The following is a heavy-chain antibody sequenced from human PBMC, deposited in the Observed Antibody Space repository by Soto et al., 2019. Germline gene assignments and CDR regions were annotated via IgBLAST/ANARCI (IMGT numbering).Heavy chain of an antibody. Sequence: PSETLSLTCTVSGGSISSGGYCWSWIRQHPGKGLEWIGYIYYSGSTYYNPSLKSRVTISVDTSKNQFSLKLSSVTAADTAVYYCARVITIFGVVIIYYFDYWGQGTLVTVSS. CDR2: IYYSGST. CDR1: GGSISSGGYC. V-gene: IGHV4-31*03. CDR3: ARVITIFGVVIIYYFDY. D-gene: IGHD3-3*01. J-gene: IGHJ4*02.